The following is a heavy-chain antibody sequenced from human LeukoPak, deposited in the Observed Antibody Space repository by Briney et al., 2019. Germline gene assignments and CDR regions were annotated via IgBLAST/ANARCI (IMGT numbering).Heavy chain of an antibody. CDR1: GFTFVEYT. Sequence: PGGSLRLSCATSGFTFVEYTIVWVRQAPGKGLEWVGFIKSREDGGTTAYAASVEGRFTISRDDSKSIAYLQLNSLKSEDTAVYYCTLSGAGWGPGILVTVSS. CDR2: IKSREDGGTT. V-gene: IGHV3-49*04. D-gene: IGHD3-10*01. J-gene: IGHJ4*02. CDR3: TLSGAG.